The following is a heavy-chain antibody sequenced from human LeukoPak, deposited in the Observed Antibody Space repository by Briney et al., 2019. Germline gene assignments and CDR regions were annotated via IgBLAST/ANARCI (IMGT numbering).Heavy chain of an antibody. J-gene: IGHJ5*02. CDR3: ATRGTYIS. CDR1: GFTFSTYA. CDR2: FSGTGGVT. Sequence: PGGSLRLSCAASGFTFSTYAMSWVRQAPGKGPEWGSSFSGTGGVTYYADSVKGRFTISRDNSKDTLDLQMNSLRVEDTAVYYCATRGTYISWGPGTLVTVSS. V-gene: IGHV3-23*01. D-gene: IGHD1-26*01.